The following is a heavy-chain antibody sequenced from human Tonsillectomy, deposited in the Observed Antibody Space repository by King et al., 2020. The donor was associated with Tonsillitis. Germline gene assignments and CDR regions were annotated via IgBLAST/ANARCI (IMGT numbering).Heavy chain of an antibody. CDR2: VIPIFGSA. CDR1: GGTFSTYT. Sequence: QLVQSGAEVKKPGSSGKVSCRAFGGTFSTYTISWVRQAPGQGLEWMGWVIPIFGSANYTQKFQGRVTMTGDESTSTVYMELSSLRSDDTAVYYCARGGWGAFDIWGQGTMVTVSS. J-gene: IGHJ3*02. V-gene: IGHV1-69*12. D-gene: IGHD3-10*01. CDR3: ARGGWGAFDI.